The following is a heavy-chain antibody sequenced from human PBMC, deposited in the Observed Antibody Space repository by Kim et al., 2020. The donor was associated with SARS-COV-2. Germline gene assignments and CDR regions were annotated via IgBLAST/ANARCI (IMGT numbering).Heavy chain of an antibody. Sequence: GGSLRLSCAASGFTFSSYAMSWVRQAPGKGLEWVSAISGSGGSTYYADSVKGRFTISRDNSKNTLYLQMNSLRAEDTAVYYCAKGWYRKGSGSRHYYFDYWGQGALDTVSS. CDR1: GFTFSSYA. CDR3: AKGWYRKGSGSRHYYFDY. V-gene: IGHV3-23*01. D-gene: IGHD3-10*01. J-gene: IGHJ4*02. CDR2: ISGSGGST.